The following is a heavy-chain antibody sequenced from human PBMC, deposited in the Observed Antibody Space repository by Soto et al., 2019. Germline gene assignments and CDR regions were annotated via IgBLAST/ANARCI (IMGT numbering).Heavy chain of an antibody. J-gene: IGHJ5*02. Sequence: QVQLVQSGAEVKKPGSSVKVSCKASGGTFSSYTISWVRQAPGQGLEWMGRIIPILGIANYAQKFQGRVTITADKSTSTADMELSSLGSEDRGVYYCAPQRGPAGVISWGQGNPGHRLL. CDR3: APQRGPAGVIS. D-gene: IGHD3-16*02. V-gene: IGHV1-69*02. CDR2: IIPILGIA. CDR1: GGTFSSYT.